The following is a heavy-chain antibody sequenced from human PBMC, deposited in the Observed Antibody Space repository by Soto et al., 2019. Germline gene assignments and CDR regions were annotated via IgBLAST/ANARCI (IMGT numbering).Heavy chain of an antibody. CDR3: AGGYYYDSSGLYSLVLYFVP. V-gene: IGHV3-30-3*01. Sequence: GGSLRLSCAASGFTFRTYSMHWVRQVPGKGLEWVAVIPYDGSNKYYADSVKGRFTISRDNSNNTLHLQMNSLRAEDTAVYYCAGGYYYDSSGLYSLVLYFVPWRQGLLVTVSP. D-gene: IGHD3-22*01. CDR1: GFTFRTYS. J-gene: IGHJ5*02. CDR2: IPYDGSNK.